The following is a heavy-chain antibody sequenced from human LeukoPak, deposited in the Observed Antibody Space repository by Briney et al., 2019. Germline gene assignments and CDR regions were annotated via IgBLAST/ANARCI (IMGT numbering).Heavy chain of an antibody. V-gene: IGHV3-64*04. D-gene: IGHD5-12*01. J-gene: IGHJ4*02. CDR3: ARHPPLDINGGY. Sequence: GGSLRLSCSASGFTFSSYAMHWVRQAPGKGLEYVSVISSNGGSTYYADSVKGRFTISRDNSKNTLYLQMNSLRAEDTAVYYCARHPPLDINGGYWGQGTLVTVSS. CDR1: GFTFSSYA. CDR2: ISSNGGST.